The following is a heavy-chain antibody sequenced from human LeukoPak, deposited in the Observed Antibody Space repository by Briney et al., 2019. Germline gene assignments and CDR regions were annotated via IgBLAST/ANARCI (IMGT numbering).Heavy chain of an antibody. Sequence: GGSLRLSCAASGFTFSSYAMSWVRQAPGKGLEWVSAISGSGGSTYYADSVKGRFTISRDNSKNTLYLQMNSLRAEDTAVYYCAKRSCSGGSCYMGFDYWGQGTLVTVSS. CDR2: ISGSGGST. CDR3: AKRSCSGGSCYMGFDY. CDR1: GFTFSSYA. D-gene: IGHD2-15*01. V-gene: IGHV3-23*01. J-gene: IGHJ4*02.